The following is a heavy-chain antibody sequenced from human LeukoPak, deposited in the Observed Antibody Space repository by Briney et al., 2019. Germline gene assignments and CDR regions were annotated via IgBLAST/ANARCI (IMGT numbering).Heavy chain of an antibody. CDR2: FSASGTT. CDR1: GGSFSGYY. V-gene: IGHV4-59*10. D-gene: IGHD3-16*01. CDR3: ARIGGITYFDY. J-gene: IGHJ4*02. Sequence: SETLSLTCAVYGGSFSGYYWSWIRQPAGKGLEWLGRFSASGTTNYNPSLKSRVTISVDTSKNQCSLKLTSVTAADTAVYYCARIGGITYFDYWGQGSLVTVSS.